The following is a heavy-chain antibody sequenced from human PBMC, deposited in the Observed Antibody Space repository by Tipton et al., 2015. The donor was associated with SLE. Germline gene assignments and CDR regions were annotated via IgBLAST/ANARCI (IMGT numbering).Heavy chain of an antibody. CDR1: GFTFSSFG. CDR2: ISGAGSST. V-gene: IGHV3-23*01. CDR3: ATSHYDYWSGLLN. Sequence: SLRLSCAASGFTFSSFGMNWVRQAPGKGLEWVTAISGAGSSTYFADSLKGRFTISRDNYNNILYLQMSSLTVEDTATYYCATSHYDYWSGLLNWGQGTLITVSS. D-gene: IGHD3-3*01. J-gene: IGHJ4*02.